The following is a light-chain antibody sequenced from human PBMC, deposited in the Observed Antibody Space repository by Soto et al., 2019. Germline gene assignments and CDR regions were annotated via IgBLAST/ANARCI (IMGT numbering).Light chain of an antibody. Sequence: VMTQSPSSLSLSLWERATLSCRASQSIGSKLVWYQQKPGQAPTFLISAASTRATGIPARFSGSGSGTEFTLTIDSLQSEDFAVYYCQQYNNWPLAFGGGTKVDIK. CDR2: AAS. V-gene: IGKV3-15*01. CDR1: QSIGSK. J-gene: IGKJ4*01. CDR3: QQYNNWPLA.